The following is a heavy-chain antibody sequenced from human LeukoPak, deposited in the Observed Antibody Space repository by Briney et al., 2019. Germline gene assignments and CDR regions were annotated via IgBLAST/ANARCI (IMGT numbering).Heavy chain of an antibody. CDR2: IYPGDSDT. J-gene: IGHJ4*02. CDR1: GYRFTSYW. Sequence: GESLKISCKGSGYRFTSYWIGWVRQMPGKGLEWMGIIYPGDSDTRYSPSFQGQVTISADKSISTAYLQWSSLKASDTAMYYCARQAYCGGDCSANFDYWGQGTLVTVSS. CDR3: ARQAYCGGDCSANFDY. D-gene: IGHD2-21*02. V-gene: IGHV5-51*01.